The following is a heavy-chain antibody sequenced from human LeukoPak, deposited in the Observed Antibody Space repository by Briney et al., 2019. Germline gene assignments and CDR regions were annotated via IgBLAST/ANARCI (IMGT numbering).Heavy chain of an antibody. CDR1: GFTFSNYW. Sequence: GGSLRLSCAASGFTFSNYWMSWVRQAPGKGLEWVANIKQDGSEKYYVDSVKGRFAISGDNAKNSLYLQMNSLRAEDLAVYYCARARYCSGTSCYFDYWGQGTLVTVSS. CDR2: IKQDGSEK. D-gene: IGHD2-15*01. CDR3: ARARYCSGTSCYFDY. V-gene: IGHV3-7*01. J-gene: IGHJ4*02.